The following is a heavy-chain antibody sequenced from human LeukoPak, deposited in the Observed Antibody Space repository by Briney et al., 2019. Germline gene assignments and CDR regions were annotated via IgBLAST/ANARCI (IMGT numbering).Heavy chain of an antibody. CDR1: GFAFNYAW. CDR3: AREISGDTNFDY. CDR2: ISGSGYNT. D-gene: IGHD3-10*01. Sequence: GGSLRLSCAASGFAFNYAWVSWVRQAPGKGPEWVSAISGSGYNTYYADSVKGRFTISRDNSKNTLYLQMNSLRAEDTAIYYCAREISGDTNFDYWGQGTLVSVSS. V-gene: IGHV3-23*01. J-gene: IGHJ4*02.